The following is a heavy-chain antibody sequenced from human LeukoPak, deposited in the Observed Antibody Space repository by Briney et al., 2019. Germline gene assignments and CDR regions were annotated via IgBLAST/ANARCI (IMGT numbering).Heavy chain of an antibody. V-gene: IGHV4-59*01. D-gene: IGHD4-17*01. J-gene: IGHJ5*02. CDR1: GGSISSYY. Sequence: SETLSLTCTVSGGSISSYYWSWIRQPPGKGLEWIGYIYYSGSTNYNPSLKSRVTISVDTSKNQFSLKLSSVTAADTAVYYCARGTHRDDYGDYGWFDPWGQGTLVTVSS. CDR2: IYYSGST. CDR3: ARGTHRDDYGDYGWFDP.